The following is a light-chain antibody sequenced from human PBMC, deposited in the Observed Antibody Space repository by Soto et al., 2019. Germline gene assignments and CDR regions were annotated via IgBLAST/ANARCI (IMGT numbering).Light chain of an antibody. CDR1: SSDVGGYNY. CDR3: SSHTSYSTRV. Sequence: QSMLTQPASVSGSPGQSIAISCTGTSSDVGGYNYVSWYQQHPGKAPKLMIHEVSNRPSGVSDRFSGSKSGNTASLTISGLQADDEADYYCSSHTSYSTRVFGTGTK. V-gene: IGLV2-14*01. J-gene: IGLJ1*01. CDR2: EVS.